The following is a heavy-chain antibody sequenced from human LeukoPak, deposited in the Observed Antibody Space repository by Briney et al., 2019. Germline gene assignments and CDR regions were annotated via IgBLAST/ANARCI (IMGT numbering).Heavy chain of an antibody. CDR1: GGSISSYY. V-gene: IGHV4-59*01. Sequence: SETLSLTCTVSGGSISSYYWSWIRQPPGKGLEWIGYIYYGGSTNYNPSLKSRVTISVDTSKNQFSLKLSSVTAADTAVYYCARITYYYDSSGYYFGYYFDYWGQGTLVTVSS. CDR2: IYYGGST. J-gene: IGHJ4*02. CDR3: ARITYYYDSSGYYFGYYFDY. D-gene: IGHD3-22*01.